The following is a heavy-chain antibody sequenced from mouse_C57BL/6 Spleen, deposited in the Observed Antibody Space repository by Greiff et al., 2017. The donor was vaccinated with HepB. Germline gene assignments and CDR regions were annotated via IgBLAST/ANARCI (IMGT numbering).Heavy chain of an antibody. D-gene: IGHD2-4*01. Sequence: VKLMESGPGLVQPSQSLSITCTVSGFSLTSYGVHWVRQSPGKGLEWLGVIWSGGSTDYNAAFISRLSIIKDNSKRQVFLKMNSLQADDTAIYYCARKGDYDEDYAMDYWGQGTSVTVSS. CDR1: GFSLTSYG. V-gene: IGHV2-2*01. J-gene: IGHJ4*01. CDR2: IWSGGST. CDR3: ARKGDYDEDYAMDY.